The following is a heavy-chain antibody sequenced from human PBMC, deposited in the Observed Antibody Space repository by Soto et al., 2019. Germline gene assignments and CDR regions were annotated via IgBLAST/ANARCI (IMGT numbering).Heavy chain of an antibody. Sequence: TGGSLRLSCAASGFTFSSYAMSWVRQAPGKGLEWVSAISGSGVNTYYADSVKGRFTISRDSSKNTLYLQMNSLRAEDTAVYYCAKDHRSSGSGSYSEFDYWGQGTLVTVSS. CDR2: ISGSGVNT. D-gene: IGHD3-10*01. V-gene: IGHV3-23*01. CDR3: AKDHRSSGSGSYSEFDY. CDR1: GFTFSSYA. J-gene: IGHJ4*02.